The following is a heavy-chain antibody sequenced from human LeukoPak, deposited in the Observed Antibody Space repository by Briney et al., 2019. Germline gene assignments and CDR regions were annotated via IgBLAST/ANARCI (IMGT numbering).Heavy chain of an antibody. CDR3: ASVNVVVAAPYYFDY. CDR1: GFIMKNNY. Sequence: GGSLRLSCVGSGFIMKNNYMNWVRQAPGKGLEWVSSISSSSSYIYYADSVKGRFTISRDNAKNSLYLQMNSLRAEDTAVYYCASVNVVVAAPYYFDYWGQGTLVTVSS. D-gene: IGHD2-15*01. J-gene: IGHJ4*02. CDR2: ISSSSSYI. V-gene: IGHV3-21*01.